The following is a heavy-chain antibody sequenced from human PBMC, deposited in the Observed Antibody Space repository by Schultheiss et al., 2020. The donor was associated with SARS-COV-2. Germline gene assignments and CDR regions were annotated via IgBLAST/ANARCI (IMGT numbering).Heavy chain of an antibody. CDR2: INHSGST. Sequence: SQTLSLTCTVSGGSISSYYWSWIRQPAGKGLEWIGEINHSGSTNYNPSLKSRVTISVDTSKNQFSLKLSSVTAADTAVYYCARGGNYYGSGTTVSAFDIWGQGTMVTVAS. V-gene: IGHV4-34*01. CDR3: ARGGNYYGSGTTVSAFDI. J-gene: IGHJ3*02. D-gene: IGHD3-10*01. CDR1: GGSISSYY.